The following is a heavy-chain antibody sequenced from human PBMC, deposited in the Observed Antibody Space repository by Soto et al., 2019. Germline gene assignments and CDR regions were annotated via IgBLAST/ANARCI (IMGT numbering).Heavy chain of an antibody. Sequence: SETLSLTCAVYGGSFSGYYWSWIRQPPGKGLEWIGEINHSGSTNYNPYLKSRVTISVDTSKNQFSLKLSSVTAADTAVYYCARGGGYDFWSGYLKSYSYYYGMDVWGQGTTVTVSS. CDR2: INHSGST. D-gene: IGHD3-3*01. CDR3: ARGGGYDFWSGYLKSYSYYYGMDV. J-gene: IGHJ6*02. CDR1: GGSFSGYY. V-gene: IGHV4-34*01.